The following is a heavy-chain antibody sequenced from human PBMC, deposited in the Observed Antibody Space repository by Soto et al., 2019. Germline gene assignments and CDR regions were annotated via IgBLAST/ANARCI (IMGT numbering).Heavy chain of an antibody. V-gene: IGHV1-69*01. CDR2: IIPIFGTA. CDR3: ARGYCSSTSCPLGMDV. CDR1: GGTFSSYA. J-gene: IGHJ6*02. D-gene: IGHD2-2*01. Sequence: QVQLVQSGAEVKKPGSSVKVSCKASGGTFSSYAISWVRHAPGQGLEWMGGIIPIFGTANYAQKFQGRVTITADESTSTAYMELSSLRSEDTAVYYCARGYCSSTSCPLGMDVWGQGTTVTVSS.